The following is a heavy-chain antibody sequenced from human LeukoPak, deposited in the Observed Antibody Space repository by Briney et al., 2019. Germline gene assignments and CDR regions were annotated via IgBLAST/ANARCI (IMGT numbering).Heavy chain of an antibody. CDR1: GFTFSIYP. CDR2: ISANGDST. J-gene: IGHJ4*02. Sequence: GGSLRLSCAASGFTFSIYPMTWVRQAPGRGLDWVSSISANGDSTYYEDSVKGRFTISRDNSKNTLYLQLNSLRAEDTAVYYCAKDYDSSGYPFDYWGQGTLVTVSS. V-gene: IGHV3-23*01. CDR3: AKDYDSSGYPFDY. D-gene: IGHD3-22*01.